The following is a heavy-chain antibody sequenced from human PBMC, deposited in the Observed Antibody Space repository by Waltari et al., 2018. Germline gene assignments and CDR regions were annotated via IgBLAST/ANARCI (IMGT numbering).Heavy chain of an antibody. CDR2: LIPIFGAP. D-gene: IGHD1-1*01. CDR3: ARRQLGGPLDP. CDR1: GGTFGRYA. Sequence: QVHLVQSGAEVKKPGSSVKVSCKASGGTFGRYAITWLRQAPGQGLEWMGGLIPIFGAPNYAQRFQGRVTITADESTSTVYMELSSLKSEDTALYFCARRQLGGPLDPWGQGTLVTVSS. V-gene: IGHV1-69*12. J-gene: IGHJ5*02.